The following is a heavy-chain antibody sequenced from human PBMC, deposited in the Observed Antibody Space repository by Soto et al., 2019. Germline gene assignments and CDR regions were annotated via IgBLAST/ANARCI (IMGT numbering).Heavy chain of an antibody. CDR1: GFTFSSYA. Sequence: QVQLVESGGGVVQPGRSLRLSCAASGFTFSSYAMHWVRQAPGKGLEWVAVISYDGSNKYYADSVKGRFTISRDNTKNTLYLQMSSLRAEDTAVYCCARDEIRFSWAYGMDVWGQGTTVTVSS. J-gene: IGHJ6*02. D-gene: IGHD3-3*01. CDR2: ISYDGSNK. CDR3: ARDEIRFSWAYGMDV. V-gene: IGHV3-30-3*01.